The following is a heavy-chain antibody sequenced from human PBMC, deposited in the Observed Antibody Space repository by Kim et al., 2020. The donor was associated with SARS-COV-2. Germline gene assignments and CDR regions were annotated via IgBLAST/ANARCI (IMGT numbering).Heavy chain of an antibody. Sequence: SETLSLTCTVSGGSISSYYWSWSRQPPGKGLEWIGYGYYSESTNYNHSLKSRVTISEDTAKNQFSLKLSSVTAADTAVYYCARGRLLWFGAYSVVIWFDPRGQGTLLTVPS. J-gene: IGHJ5*02. CDR2: GYYSEST. D-gene: IGHD3-10*01. V-gene: IGHV4-59*12. CDR1: GGSISSYY. CDR3: ARGRLLWFGAYSVVIWFDP.